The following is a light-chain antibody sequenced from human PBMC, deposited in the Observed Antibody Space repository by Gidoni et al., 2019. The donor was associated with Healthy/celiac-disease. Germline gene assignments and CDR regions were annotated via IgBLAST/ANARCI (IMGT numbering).Light chain of an antibody. CDR2: GAS. Sequence: EIVLTQSPDTLSLSPGERATLSCRASQSISSNYLAWYQQKPGQAPSLFIYGASSRATGIPHRFSGSGSGTDFTLTISRLEPEDFAVYFCQQYGSSPITFGQGTRLEIK. CDR3: QQYGSSPIT. V-gene: IGKV3-20*01. CDR1: QSISSNY. J-gene: IGKJ5*01.